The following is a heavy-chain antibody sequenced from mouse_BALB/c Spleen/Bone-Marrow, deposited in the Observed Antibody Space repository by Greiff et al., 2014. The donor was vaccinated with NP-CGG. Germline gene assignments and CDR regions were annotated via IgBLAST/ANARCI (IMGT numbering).Heavy chain of an antibody. CDR2: LNPSNGHT. CDR1: RHTFPRYL. D-gene: IGHD2-4*01. CDR3: ARMITTRGFDY. Sequence: AEPLKTGTLGEVFLKAFRHTFPRYLVDWGEERPGPGPWGIGELNPSNGHTNYNGKFKNKATVTVDKSSSTAYMQLSSLTSEDSAVYYCARMITTRGFDYWGQGTTLTVSS. J-gene: IGHJ2*01. V-gene: IGHV1S81*02.